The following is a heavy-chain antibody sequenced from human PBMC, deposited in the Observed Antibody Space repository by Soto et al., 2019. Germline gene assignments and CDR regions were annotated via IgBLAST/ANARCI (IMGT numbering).Heavy chain of an antibody. J-gene: IGHJ6*03. Sequence: SETLSLTCTVSGGSISSSSYYWGWIRQPPGKGLEWIGSIYYSGSTYYNPSLKSRVTISVDTSKNQFSLKLSSVTAADTAVYYCARRLNTYYDILTGSRYYYYYMDVWGKGTTVTVSS. D-gene: IGHD3-9*01. CDR2: IYYSGST. V-gene: IGHV4-39*01. CDR1: GGSISSSSYY. CDR3: ARRLNTYYDILTGSRYYYYYMDV.